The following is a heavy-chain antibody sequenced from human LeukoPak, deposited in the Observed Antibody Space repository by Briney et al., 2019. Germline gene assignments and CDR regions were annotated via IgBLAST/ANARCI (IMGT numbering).Heavy chain of an antibody. V-gene: IGHV3-23*01. D-gene: IGHD3-10*01. J-gene: IGHJ4*02. CDR1: GFTFSSYA. CDR3: AKGRYYGSGRAYYFDY. Sequence: GGSLRLSCAASGFTFSSYAMSWVRQAPGKGLEWVSAISGSGGSTYYADSVKGRSTISRDNSKNTLYLQMNSLRAEDTAVYYCAKGRYYGSGRAYYFDYWGQGTLVTVSS. CDR2: ISGSGGST.